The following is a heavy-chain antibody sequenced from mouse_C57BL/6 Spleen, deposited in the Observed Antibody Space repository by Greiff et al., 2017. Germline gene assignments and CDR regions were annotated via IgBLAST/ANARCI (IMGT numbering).Heavy chain of an antibody. CDR2: IDPSDSET. Sequence: QVQLQQPGAELVRPGSSVKLSCKASGYTFTSYWMHWVKQRPIQGLEWIGNIDPSDSETHYNQKFKDKATLTVDKSSSTAYMQLSSLTSEDSAVYDCARGRDYDGYYAMDYWGQGTSVTVSS. CDR3: ARGRDYDGYYAMDY. J-gene: IGHJ4*01. V-gene: IGHV1-52*01. D-gene: IGHD2-4*01. CDR1: GYTFTSYW.